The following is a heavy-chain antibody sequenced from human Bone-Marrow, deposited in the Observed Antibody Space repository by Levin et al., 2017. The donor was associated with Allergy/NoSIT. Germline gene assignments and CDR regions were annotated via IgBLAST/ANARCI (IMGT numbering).Heavy chain of an antibody. Sequence: PGGSLRLSCEASGFAFSSHAMHWVRQAPGKGLEWVAVTFAYGSYKYYADSVKDRFTISRDNSKNTVYLQMNSLRAEDTAIYYCAKGGREYSNGYVDSWGQGTLVSVSS. CDR2: TFAYGSYK. V-gene: IGHV3-33*03. D-gene: IGHD5-18*01. CDR1: GFAFSSHA. J-gene: IGHJ4*02. CDR3: AKGGREYSNGYVDS.